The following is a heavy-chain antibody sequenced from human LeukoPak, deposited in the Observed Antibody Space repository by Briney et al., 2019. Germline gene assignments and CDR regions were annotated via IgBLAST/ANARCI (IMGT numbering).Heavy chain of an antibody. CDR3: ARGLSGYYDGAYCFDY. J-gene: IGHJ4*02. D-gene: IGHD3-22*01. Sequence: ASVKVSCKASGYTFTDYFMHWVRQAPGQGLEWMGRINPANGDAWFAQRFQGRVTMTRDTPINTAYMELSGLTSDDTAVYYCARGLSGYYDGAYCFDYWGQGTLVSVSS. V-gene: IGHV1-2*06. CDR1: GYTFTDYF. CDR2: INPANGDA.